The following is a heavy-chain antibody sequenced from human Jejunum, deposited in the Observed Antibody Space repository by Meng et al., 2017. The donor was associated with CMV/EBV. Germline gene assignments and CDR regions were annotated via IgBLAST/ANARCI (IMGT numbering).Heavy chain of an antibody. J-gene: IGHJ4*02. D-gene: IGHD1-7*01. CDR3: ARREAGTTTVSFYY. V-gene: IGHV5-51*01. Sequence: GYSFNTYWIGWVRRMPGKGLEWMGLIYPGDSHTIYSPSFQGQVTMSADKSISTAYLQWSSLKASDTAMYYCARREAGTTTVSFYYWGQGTRVTVSS. CDR1: GYSFNTYW. CDR2: IYPGDSHT.